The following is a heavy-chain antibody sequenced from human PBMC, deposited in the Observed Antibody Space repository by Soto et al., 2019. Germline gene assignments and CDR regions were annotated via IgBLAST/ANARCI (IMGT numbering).Heavy chain of an antibody. D-gene: IGHD2-8*01. Sequence: WGSLRLSYVTSGFTFSIHATGWLRQAPGTGPEWVAFVDGSGSDTSYADSVKGRFTISRDNSDNSLYLHMNSLRAEDTGRYFCAKEIFAAAYAATSAFDLWGQGT. CDR1: GFTFSIHA. CDR3: AKEIFAAAYAATSAFDL. J-gene: IGHJ4*02. CDR2: VDGSGSDT. V-gene: IGHV3-23*01.